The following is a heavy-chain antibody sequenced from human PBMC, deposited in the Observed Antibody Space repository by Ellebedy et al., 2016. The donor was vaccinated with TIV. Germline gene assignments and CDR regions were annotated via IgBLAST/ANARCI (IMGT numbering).Heavy chain of an antibody. CDR3: ATDPSWCYSCADF. D-gene: IGHD4/OR15-4a*01. Sequence: SQTLSLTCAISGDSVSNKYATWNWIRQSPSRGLEWLGRAYYRSTWIYDYAVSVKGRITINPTTSNNQLSLHLNSVTPEDTAVYYCATDPSWCYSCADFWGQGTTVTVSS. CDR2: AYYRSTWIY. V-gene: IGHV6-1*01. J-gene: IGHJ6*02. CDR1: GDSVSNKYAT.